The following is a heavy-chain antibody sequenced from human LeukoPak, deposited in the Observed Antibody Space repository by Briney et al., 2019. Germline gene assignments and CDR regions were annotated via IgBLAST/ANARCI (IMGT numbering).Heavy chain of an antibody. V-gene: IGHV3-53*01. CDR3: AREPPLHGYLDY. D-gene: IGHD2-8*01. CDR2: IYSGGST. J-gene: IGHJ4*02. Sequence: XGSLRLSCAASGFTVSSNYMSWVRQAPGKGLEWVSVIYSGGSTYYSDSVTGRFTISRDNSKNTLYLQMNSLRAEDTAVYYCAREPPLHGYLDYWGQGTLVTVSS. CDR1: GFTVSSNY.